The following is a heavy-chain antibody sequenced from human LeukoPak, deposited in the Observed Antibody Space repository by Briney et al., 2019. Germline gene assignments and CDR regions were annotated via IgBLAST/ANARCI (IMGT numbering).Heavy chain of an antibody. J-gene: IGHJ4*02. CDR1: GGSISTYY. Sequence: PSETLSLTCTVSGGSISTYYWSWIRQPPGKGLEWVGYIYYSGSTNYNHSLKSRVIISVETSKNQFSLKLSSVTAADTAVYYCARGLVYYDILTGYTSSYYFDYWGQGTLVTVSS. CDR3: ARGLVYYDILTGYTSSYYFDY. V-gene: IGHV4-59*12. CDR2: IYYSGST. D-gene: IGHD3-9*01.